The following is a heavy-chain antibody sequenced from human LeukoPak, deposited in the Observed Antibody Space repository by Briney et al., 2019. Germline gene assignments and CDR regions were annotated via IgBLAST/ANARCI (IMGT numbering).Heavy chain of an antibody. J-gene: IGHJ6*03. Sequence: PSETLSLTCTVSGGSISSYYWSWIRQPPGKGLEWIGYIYYSGSTNYNPSLKSRVTISVDTSKNQFSLKLSSVTAADTAVYYCARAPALGYMDVWGKGTTVTVSS. CDR3: ARAPALGYMDV. CDR1: GGSISSYY. D-gene: IGHD6-25*01. CDR2: IYYSGST. V-gene: IGHV4-59*12.